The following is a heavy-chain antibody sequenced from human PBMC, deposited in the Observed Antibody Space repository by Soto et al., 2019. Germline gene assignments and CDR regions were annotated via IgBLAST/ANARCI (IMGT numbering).Heavy chain of an antibody. CDR1: GDTFKNSV. J-gene: IGHJ3*01. CDR2: TIPLFGTT. D-gene: IGHD3-10*01. Sequence: QVQLVQSGVEVKKPGSSVRVSCKASGDTFKNSVISWVRQAPGQGLEWMGGTIPLFGTTDYAQKFQGRLTITTDESTTTAYMEVSRLTSEDTAVYYCVAELDFGKLSVVWGQGXTVIVSS. CDR3: VAELDFGKLSVV. V-gene: IGHV1-69*01.